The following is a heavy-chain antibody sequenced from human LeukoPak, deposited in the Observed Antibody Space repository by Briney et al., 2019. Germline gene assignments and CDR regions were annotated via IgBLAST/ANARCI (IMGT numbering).Heavy chain of an antibody. CDR2: ISSSGSTI. V-gene: IGHV3-48*03. J-gene: IGHJ4*02. CDR1: GFTFSSYE. CDR3: ARSHNNGWYINYFDY. D-gene: IGHD6-19*01. Sequence: GGSLRLSCAASGFTFSSYEMNWVRQAPGKGLEWVSYISSSGSTIYYADSVKGRFTISRDNSKDTLYLQMNSLRAEDTAVYYCARSHNNGWYINYFDYWGQGTLVSVSS.